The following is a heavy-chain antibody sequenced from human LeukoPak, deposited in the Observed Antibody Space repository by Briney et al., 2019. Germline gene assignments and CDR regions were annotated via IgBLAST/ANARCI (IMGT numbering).Heavy chain of an antibody. CDR2: INWNGGST. V-gene: IGHV3-20*04. D-gene: IGHD4-17*01. J-gene: IGHJ3*02. CDR1: GFTFDDYG. CDR3: AKDPNGDYIGTFDI. Sequence: GGSLRLSCAASGFTFDDYGMSWVRQAPGKGLEWVSGINWNGGSTGYADSVKGRFTISRDNAKNSLYLQMSSLRAEDTAKYYCAKDPNGDYIGTFDIWGQGTMVIVS.